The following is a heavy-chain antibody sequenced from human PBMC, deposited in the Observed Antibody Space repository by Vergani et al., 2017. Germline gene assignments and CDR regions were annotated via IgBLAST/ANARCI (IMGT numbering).Heavy chain of an antibody. D-gene: IGHD4-11*01. CDR1: GGSFTSYH. J-gene: IGHJ6*03. Sequence: QVQLLQWGGGLLKPSETLSLTCVVNGGSFTSYHWTWIRQSPGEGLEWVGDIDHTGRPDYNPSLKSRLTMSVDKSRNQFSLTLNSVTATDTAIYFCARVNTETNGHLYYYYYMDVWGKGTAVTVS. CDR2: IDHTGRP. V-gene: IGHV4-34*01. CDR3: ARVNTETNGHLYYYYYMDV.